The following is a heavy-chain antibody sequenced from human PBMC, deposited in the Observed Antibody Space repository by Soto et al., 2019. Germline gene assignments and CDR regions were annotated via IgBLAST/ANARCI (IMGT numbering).Heavy chain of an antibody. Sequence: ASVKVSCKASGYTFTGYAMHWVRQAPGQRLEWMGWINAGNGNTKYSQKFQGRVTISRDTSASTAYMELSSLGSEDTAVYYCARAVAVPADFDYWGQGTLVTVS. CDR2: INAGNGNT. CDR1: GYTFTGYA. D-gene: IGHD6-19*01. V-gene: IGHV1-3*01. J-gene: IGHJ4*02. CDR3: ARAVAVPADFDY.